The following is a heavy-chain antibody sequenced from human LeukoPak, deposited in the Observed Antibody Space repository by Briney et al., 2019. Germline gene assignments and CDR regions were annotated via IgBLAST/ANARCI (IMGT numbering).Heavy chain of an antibody. J-gene: IGHJ5*02. D-gene: IGHD3-3*01. CDR1: GYTFTSYD. CDR2: MNPNSGNT. V-gene: IGHV1-8*01. CDR3: AGSYDFWSGYYRGFDP. Sequence: ASVKVSCKASGYTFTSYDINWVRQATGQGLEWMGWMNPNSGNTGYAQKFQGRATMTRNTSISTAYMELSSLRSEDPAVYYCAGSYDFWSGYYRGFDPWGQGTLVTVSS.